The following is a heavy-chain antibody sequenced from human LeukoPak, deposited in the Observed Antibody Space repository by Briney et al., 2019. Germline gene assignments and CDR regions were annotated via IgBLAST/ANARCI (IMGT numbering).Heavy chain of an antibody. CDR2: INPNSGGT. CDR1: GYTFTGYY. Sequence: ASVNVSCKASGYTFTGYYIHWVRQAPGQGLEWMGWINPNSGGTNYAQKFQGRVTMTRDRSINTAYMDLRSLTYDDTAVYYCARDKPAEAALDFWGQGTLVTVSS. J-gene: IGHJ4*02. V-gene: IGHV1-2*02. CDR3: ARDKPAEAALDF.